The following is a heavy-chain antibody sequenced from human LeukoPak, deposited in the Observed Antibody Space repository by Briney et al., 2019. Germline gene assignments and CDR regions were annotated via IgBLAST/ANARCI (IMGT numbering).Heavy chain of an antibody. CDR2: MSYDGSNK. CDR1: GFTFISYG. CDR3: AKGGGYSYGTAGIFDY. D-gene: IGHD5-18*01. J-gene: IGHJ4*02. Sequence: GGSLRLSCAASGFTFISYGMHWVRQAPGKGLEWVAVMSYDGSNKYYADSVKGRFTISRDNSKNTLYLQMNSLRAEDTAVYYCAKGGGYSYGTAGIFDYWGQGTLVTVSS. V-gene: IGHV3-30*18.